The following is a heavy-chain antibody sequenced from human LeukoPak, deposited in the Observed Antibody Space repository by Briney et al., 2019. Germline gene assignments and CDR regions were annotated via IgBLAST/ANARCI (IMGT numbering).Heavy chain of an antibody. CDR1: GGSISSGDYY. Sequence: SETLSLTCTVSGGSISSGDYYWSWIRQPPGKGLEWIGYIYYSGSTYYNPSLKSRVTISVDTSKNQFSLKLRSVTAADTAVYYCARDRPKVGATDYWGQGTLVTVSS. J-gene: IGHJ4*02. CDR3: ARDRPKVGATDY. CDR2: IYYSGST. D-gene: IGHD1-26*01. V-gene: IGHV4-30-4*01.